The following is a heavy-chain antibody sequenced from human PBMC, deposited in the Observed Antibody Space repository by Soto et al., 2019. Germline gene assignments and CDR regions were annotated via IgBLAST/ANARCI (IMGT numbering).Heavy chain of an antibody. CDR2: IIYSGDL. V-gene: IGHV4-39*01. CDR3: VRHAQWIIRAY. J-gene: IGHJ4*02. D-gene: IGHD5-12*01. CDR1: GASISSYNY. Sequence: QLQLQLSGPGLVKPSETLSLTCNVSGASISSYNYWGWFRQPPGKGLEWIGSIIYSGDLMYNPSLQNRLPLFVVTSKNQFSLKLSSVTAADTAVYYCVRHAQWIIRAYWGQGSLVTVSS.